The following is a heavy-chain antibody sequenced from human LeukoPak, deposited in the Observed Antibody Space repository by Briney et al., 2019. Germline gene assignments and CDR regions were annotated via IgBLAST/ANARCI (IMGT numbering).Heavy chain of an antibody. CDR3: AKSSYAFKDYYYMDV. D-gene: IGHD1-26*01. Sequence: GGSLRLSCAASGFTFSSYGMHWVRQAPGKGLEWVAFIRYDGSNKYYADSVKGRFTISRDNSKNTLYLQMNSLRAEDTAVYYCAKSSYAFKDYYYMDVWGKGTTVTVSS. V-gene: IGHV3-30*02. CDR2: IRYDGSNK. CDR1: GFTFSSYG. J-gene: IGHJ6*03.